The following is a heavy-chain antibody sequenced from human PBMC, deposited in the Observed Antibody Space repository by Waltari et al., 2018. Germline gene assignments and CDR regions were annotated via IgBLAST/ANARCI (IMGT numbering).Heavy chain of an antibody. J-gene: IGHJ3*02. CDR1: GFTFSSYW. D-gene: IGHD1-26*01. CDR2: INSDGSST. V-gene: IGHV3-74*01. CDR3: ASNEWDPWGAFDI. Sequence: EVQLVESGGGSVQPGGSLRLSCAASGFTFSSYWMHWVRQAPGKGLVWVSRINSDGSSTSYADSVKGRFTISRDNAKNTLYLQMNSLRAEDMAVYYCASNEWDPWGAFDIWGQGTMVTVSS.